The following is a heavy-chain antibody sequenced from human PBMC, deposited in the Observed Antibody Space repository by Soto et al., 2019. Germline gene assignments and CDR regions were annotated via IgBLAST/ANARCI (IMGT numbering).Heavy chain of an antibody. CDR3: AKVTKRAAAGRYEYYKYGMDV. Sequence: LRLSCAASGFAFSTYAMTWVRQAPGKGLEWVSVISGSGGSSYYADSVKGRFTISRDNSKNTLFLQMNGLRAEDTAVYYCAKVTKRAAAGRYEYYKYGMDVWGQGTTVTVYS. D-gene: IGHD6-13*01. J-gene: IGHJ6*02. V-gene: IGHV3-23*01. CDR1: GFAFSTYA. CDR2: ISGSGGSS.